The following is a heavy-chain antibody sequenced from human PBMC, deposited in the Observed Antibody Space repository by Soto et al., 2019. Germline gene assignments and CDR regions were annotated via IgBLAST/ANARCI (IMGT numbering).Heavy chain of an antibody. D-gene: IGHD3-10*02. J-gene: IGHJ2*01. CDR3: VFFFQAEDGIRDVRSVSAFLLNRSSDL. CDR2: IGTAGAT. V-gene: IGHV3-13*01. Sequence: KDLEWFSAIGTAGATYYPGSVTGRLTISRENAKNSLYLQMNSLRAEDTAVYYCVFFFQAEDGIRDVRSVSAFLLNRSSDL.